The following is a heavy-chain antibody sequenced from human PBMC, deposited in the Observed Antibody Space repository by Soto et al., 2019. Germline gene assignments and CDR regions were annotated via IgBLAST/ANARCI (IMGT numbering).Heavy chain of an antibody. D-gene: IGHD6-19*01. Sequence: SETLSLTCTVSGGSISSYYWSWIRQPPGKGLEWIGYIYYSGSTNYNPSLKSRVTISVDTSKNQFSLKLSSVTAADTAVYYCARQQWLVLNAFDIWGQGTMVNVS. CDR2: IYYSGST. V-gene: IGHV4-59*01. CDR1: GGSISSYY. J-gene: IGHJ3*02. CDR3: ARQQWLVLNAFDI.